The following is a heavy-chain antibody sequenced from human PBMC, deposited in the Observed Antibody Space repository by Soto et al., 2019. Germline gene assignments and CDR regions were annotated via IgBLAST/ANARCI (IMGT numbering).Heavy chain of an antibody. CDR3: ARATYYYDSSGYSYDY. CDR2: IYTSGST. J-gene: IGHJ4*02. D-gene: IGHD3-22*01. CDR1: GGSISSYY. Sequence: ETLSLTCTVSGGSISSYYWSWIRQPSGKGLEWIGRIYTSGSTNYNPSLKSRVTMSVDTSKNQFSLKLSSVTAADTAVYYCARATYYYDSSGYSYDYWGQGTLVTVS. V-gene: IGHV4-4*07.